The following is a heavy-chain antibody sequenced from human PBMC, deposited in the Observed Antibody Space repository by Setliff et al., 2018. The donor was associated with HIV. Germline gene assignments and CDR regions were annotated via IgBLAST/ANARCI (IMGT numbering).Heavy chain of an antibody. Sequence: PGGSLRLSCAASGFTFGDYALSWVRQAPGKGLEWLGFIRTLPYGGTTEYAASVKGRFIISRDDSKSIAYLQLNSLKTEDTAVYFCTRDPMFYNSWSGFTNAFDIWGPGTLVTVSS. CDR2: IRTLPYGGTT. CDR1: GFTFGDYA. V-gene: IGHV3-49*04. J-gene: IGHJ3*02. D-gene: IGHD3-3*01. CDR3: TRDPMFYNSWSGFTNAFDI.